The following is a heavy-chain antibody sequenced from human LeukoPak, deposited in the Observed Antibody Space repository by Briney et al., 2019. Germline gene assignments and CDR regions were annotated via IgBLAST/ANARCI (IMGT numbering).Heavy chain of an antibody. V-gene: IGHV3-48*01. D-gene: IGHD3-22*01. CDR1: GFTFSSYS. CDR2: ISSSSSTI. J-gene: IGHJ6*02. Sequence: GGSLRLSCAASGFTFSSYSMNWVRQAPGKGLEWVSYISSSSSTIYYADSVKGRFTISRDNAKNSLYLQMNSLRAEDTAVYYCARELYDSSGYAFYYYYGMGVWGQGTAVTVSS. CDR3: ARELYDSSGYAFYYYYGMGV.